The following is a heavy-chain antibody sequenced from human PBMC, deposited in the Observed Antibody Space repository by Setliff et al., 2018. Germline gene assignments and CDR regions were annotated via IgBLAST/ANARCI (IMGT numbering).Heavy chain of an antibody. CDR3: ARGGVTAVWDLTD. CDR2: IYTSWST. Sequence: PSETLSLTCTVSGDPMSSRRYYWAWIRQPAGKGLEWIGQIYTSWSTNYNPSLKSRVTISVDTSKNQFSLELRSVTAADTAVYYCARGGVTAVWDLTDWGQGTLVTVSS. D-gene: IGHD2-21*02. CDR1: GDPMSSRRYY. V-gene: IGHV4-61*09. J-gene: IGHJ4*02.